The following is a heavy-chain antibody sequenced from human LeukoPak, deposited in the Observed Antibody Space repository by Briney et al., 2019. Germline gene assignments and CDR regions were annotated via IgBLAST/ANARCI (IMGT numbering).Heavy chain of an antibody. V-gene: IGHV3-23*01. CDR1: GFTFSSYA. CDR3: AKDSLIVVVITFAY. CDR2: IGGSGGST. J-gene: IGHJ4*02. Sequence: GGSLRLSCAASGFTFSSYAMSWVRQAPGKGLEWVSAIGGSGGSTYYADSVKGRFTISRDNSKNTLYLQMNSLRAEDTAVYYCAKDSLIVVVITFAYWGQGTLVTVSS. D-gene: IGHD3-22*01.